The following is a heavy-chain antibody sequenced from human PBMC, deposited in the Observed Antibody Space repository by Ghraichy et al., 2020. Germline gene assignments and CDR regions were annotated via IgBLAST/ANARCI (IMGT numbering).Heavy chain of an antibody. V-gene: IGHV4-39*01. J-gene: IGHJ4*02. Sequence: SETLSLTCTVSGGSIGSSSYHWGWIRQPPGKGLEWVGNIYYSGSTHYNPSLKSRVTISIDTSKNQFSLKLTSVTASDTAVFYCARVSGRSLDYWGQGTLVTVSS. CDR2: IYYSGST. CDR3: ARVSGRSLDY. D-gene: IGHD1-26*01. CDR1: GGSIGSSSYH.